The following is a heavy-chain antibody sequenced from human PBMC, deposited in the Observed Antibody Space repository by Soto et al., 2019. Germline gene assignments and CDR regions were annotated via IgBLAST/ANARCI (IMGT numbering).Heavy chain of an antibody. CDR3: ARSMTTVVTLDY. D-gene: IGHD4-17*01. Sequence: SETLSLTCAVSGGSMSGTNWWSWVRQTPGKGLEWIAEIYYSGNTNFNPSLRSRVTISVDTSKNQFSLKLSSVTAADTAVYYCARSMTTVVTLDYWGQGTLVTVSS. J-gene: IGHJ4*02. V-gene: IGHV4-4*02. CDR2: IYYSGNT. CDR1: GGSMSGTNW.